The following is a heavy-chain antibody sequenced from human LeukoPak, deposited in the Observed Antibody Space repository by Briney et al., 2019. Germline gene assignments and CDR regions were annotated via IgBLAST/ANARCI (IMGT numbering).Heavy chain of an antibody. CDR1: GFTVSSNY. V-gene: IGHV3-53*01. D-gene: IGHD6-19*01. CDR2: IYSGGST. J-gene: IGHJ4*02. CDR3: ARSYSSGWYGYFDY. Sequence: GGSLRLSCAASGFTVSSNYMSWVRQAPGKGLEWVPVIYSGGSTYYADSMKGRFTISRDNSKNTLYLQMNSLRAEDTAVYYCARSYSSGWYGYFDYWGQGTLVTVSS.